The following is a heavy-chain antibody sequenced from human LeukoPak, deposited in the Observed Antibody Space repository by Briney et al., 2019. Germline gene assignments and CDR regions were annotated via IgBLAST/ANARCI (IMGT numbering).Heavy chain of an antibody. CDR3: ARGRPHGNDY. CDR1: GFTFSSYW. J-gene: IGHJ4*02. CDR2: IASDGSST. V-gene: IGHV3-74*01. D-gene: IGHD4-23*01. Sequence: GGSLRLSCAASGFTFSSYWMNWVRQAPGKGLVWVSRIASDGSSTTYADSVKGRFSISRDNAKNTLYLQMISLRVEDMAVYYCARGRPHGNDYWGQGTLVTVSS.